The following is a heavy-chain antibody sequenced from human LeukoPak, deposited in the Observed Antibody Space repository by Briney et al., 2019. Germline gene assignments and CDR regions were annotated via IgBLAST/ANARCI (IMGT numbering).Heavy chain of an antibody. CDR2: IRYDGSNK. V-gene: IGHV3-30*02. CDR3: AKDVTGYGGYDGYFDY. J-gene: IGHJ4*02. D-gene: IGHD5-12*01. CDR1: GFTFSSYG. Sequence: PGGSLRLSCAASGFTFSSYGMHWVRQAPGKGLEWVAFIRYDGSNKYYADSVKGRFTISRDNSKNTLYLQMNSLRAEDTAVYYCAKDVTGYGGYDGYFDYWGQGTLVTVSS.